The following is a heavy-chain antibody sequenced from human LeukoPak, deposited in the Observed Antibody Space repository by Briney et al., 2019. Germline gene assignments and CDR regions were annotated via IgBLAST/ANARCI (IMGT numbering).Heavy chain of an antibody. V-gene: IGHV3-21*01. D-gene: IGHD1-14*01. CDR1: GFTFSSYS. Sequence: PGGSLRLSCAASGFTFSSYSMNWVRQAPGKGLEWVSSISSSSSYIYYADSVKGRFTISRDNAKNSLYLQMNSLRAEDTAVYYCAKAPRPRGYFDYWGQGTLVTVSS. CDR2: ISSSSSYI. J-gene: IGHJ4*02. CDR3: AKAPRPRGYFDY.